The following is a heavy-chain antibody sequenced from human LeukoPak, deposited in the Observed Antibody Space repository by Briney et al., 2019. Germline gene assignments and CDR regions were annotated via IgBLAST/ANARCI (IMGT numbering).Heavy chain of an antibody. Sequence: TSETLSLTCTVSGGSISSGYSYWTWVRQPAGKGLEWMGHIYTSGKIDYNPSLESRVTISVDTSKNQFSLRLNSVTAADTAVYYCARGHCRTNNCPHDSSWPFDPWGQGTLVTVSS. CDR3: ARGHCRTNNCPHDSSWPFDP. CDR1: GGSISSGYSY. J-gene: IGHJ5*02. CDR2: IYTSGKI. V-gene: IGHV4-61*09. D-gene: IGHD6-13*01.